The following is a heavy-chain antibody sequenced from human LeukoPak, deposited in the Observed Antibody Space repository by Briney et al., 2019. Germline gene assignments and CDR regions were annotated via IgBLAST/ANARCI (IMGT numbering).Heavy chain of an antibody. Sequence: ASVKVSCKASGYTFTSYAMHWVRQAPGQRLEWMGWINAGNGNTKYSQKFQGRVTVTRDTSASTAYMELSSLRSEDTAVYYCARDGDYDAFDIWGQGTMVTVSS. CDR2: INAGNGNT. CDR3: ARDGDYDAFDI. CDR1: GYTFTSYA. V-gene: IGHV1-3*01. D-gene: IGHD4-17*01. J-gene: IGHJ3*02.